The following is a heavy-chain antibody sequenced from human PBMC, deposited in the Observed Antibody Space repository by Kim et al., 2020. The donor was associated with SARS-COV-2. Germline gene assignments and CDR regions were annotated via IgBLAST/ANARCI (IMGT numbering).Heavy chain of an antibody. CDR2: IYHSGST. Sequence: SETLSLTCAVSGGSISSGGYSWSWIRQPPGKGLEWIGYIYHSGSTYYNPSLKSRVTISVDRSKNQFSLKLSSVTAADTAVYYCASWGFIGLDVWGQGTTVTVSS. CDR3: ASWGFIGLDV. D-gene: IGHD3-16*01. CDR1: GGSISSGGYS. V-gene: IGHV4-30-2*01. J-gene: IGHJ6*02.